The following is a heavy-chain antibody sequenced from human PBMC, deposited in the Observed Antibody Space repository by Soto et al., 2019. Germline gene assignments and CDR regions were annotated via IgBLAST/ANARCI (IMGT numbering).Heavy chain of an antibody. V-gene: IGHV1-8*01. CDR3: AGGIKYGAYSRWFDP. J-gene: IGHJ5*02. Sequence: QVQLVQSGAEVKKPGASVKVSCKASGYTFTSYDINWVRQATGQGLEYLGWMNPNSGNTAYVQKFLGRVTITWDTSITTAYMELSSLRSEDTAVYFCAGGIKYGAYSRWFDPWGQGTLVTVSS. CDR2: MNPNSGNT. CDR1: GYTFTSYD. D-gene: IGHD4-17*01.